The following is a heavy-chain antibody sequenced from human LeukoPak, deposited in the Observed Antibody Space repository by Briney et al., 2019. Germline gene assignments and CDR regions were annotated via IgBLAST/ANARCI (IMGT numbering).Heavy chain of an antibody. V-gene: IGHV5-51*01. Sequence: GESLKIPCKGFGYSLTSYWIGWVRQRPGQGLDFIGHIYPYDSDTKYSPSLQGQVTVSVDKSISITYLQWRSRKASDTAMYFCLRLGAGAVGYFCSYIDVWGKGTTVTVSS. D-gene: IGHD6-19*01. CDR3: LRLGAGAVGYFCSYIDV. CDR2: IYPYDSDT. CDR1: GYSLTSYW. J-gene: IGHJ6*03.